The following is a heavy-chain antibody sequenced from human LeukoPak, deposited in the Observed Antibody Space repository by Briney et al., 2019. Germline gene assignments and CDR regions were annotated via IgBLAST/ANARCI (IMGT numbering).Heavy chain of an antibody. V-gene: IGHV1-46*01. D-gene: IGHD2-21*02. CDR1: GYTFTSYY. CDR2: INPSGGST. CDR3: AVLENDYYNHRFDY. Sequence: ASVKVSCKASGYTFTSYYLHWVRQAPGQGLEWMGVINPSGGSTSYAQKFQGRVTMIMDTSTSTVYMELSSLRSEDTAVYYCAVLENDYYNHRFDYWGQGTLVTVSS. J-gene: IGHJ4*02.